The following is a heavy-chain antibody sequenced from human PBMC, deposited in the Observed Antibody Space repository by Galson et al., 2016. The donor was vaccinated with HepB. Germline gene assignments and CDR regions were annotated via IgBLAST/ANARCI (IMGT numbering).Heavy chain of an antibody. Sequence: ETLSLTCTVSGGSISSSGYYWGWIRQPPGKGLEWIGSIYYSGTTYYNPSLKSRVTISLDTPKNQFSLKLRSVTAADTAMYYCARHGRTAAVEFDYWGQGTLVTVSS. D-gene: IGHD6-13*01. CDR2: IYYSGTT. CDR3: ARHGRTAAVEFDY. J-gene: IGHJ4*02. CDR1: GGSISSSGYY. V-gene: IGHV4-39*01.